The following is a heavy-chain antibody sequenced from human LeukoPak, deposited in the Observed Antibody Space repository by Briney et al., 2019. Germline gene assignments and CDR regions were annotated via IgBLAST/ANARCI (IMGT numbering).Heavy chain of an antibody. V-gene: IGHV4-59*01. J-gene: IGHJ4*02. D-gene: IGHD1-26*01. CDR3: ARGQGGNYYLNYFDY. CDR2: IYYSGST. CDR1: GGSISNYY. Sequence: SETLSLTCTVPGGSISNYYWSWVRQPPGKGLEWIGFIYYSGSTNYNPSLKSRVTISVDTSRNQFSLKLTSVTAADTAVYYCARGQGGNYYLNYFDYWGQGALVTVSS.